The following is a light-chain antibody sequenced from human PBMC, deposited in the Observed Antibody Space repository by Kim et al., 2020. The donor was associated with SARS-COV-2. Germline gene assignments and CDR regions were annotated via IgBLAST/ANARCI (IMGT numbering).Light chain of an antibody. CDR2: AAS. Sequence: DIQMTQSPSSLSASVGDRVTITCRASESISSYLNWYQQKPGKAPKLLIYAASSLEGGVPSRFSGSGSGTDFTLTISSLQAEDFATYYCQQSYSTPQTFGQGTKVEI. CDR1: ESISSY. V-gene: IGKV1-39*01. CDR3: QQSYSTPQT. J-gene: IGKJ1*01.